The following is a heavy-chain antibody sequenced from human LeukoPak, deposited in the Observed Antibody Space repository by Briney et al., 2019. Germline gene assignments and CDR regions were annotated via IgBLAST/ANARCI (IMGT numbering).Heavy chain of an antibody. Sequence: QPGGSLRLSCAASGLTFSSYPMHWVRQAPGKGLEWLAVISYDGSEKHYADPVKGRFTISRDNSKNTVYLQMNSLRAEDTAVYYCARSSSWYSSWFDPWGQGTLVTVSS. V-gene: IGHV3-30-3*01. D-gene: IGHD6-13*01. CDR1: GLTFSSYP. J-gene: IGHJ5*02. CDR2: ISYDGSEK. CDR3: ARSSSWYSSWFDP.